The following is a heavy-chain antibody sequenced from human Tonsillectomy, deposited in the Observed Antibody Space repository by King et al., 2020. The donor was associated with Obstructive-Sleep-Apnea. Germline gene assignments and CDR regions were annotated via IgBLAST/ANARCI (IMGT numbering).Heavy chain of an antibody. CDR3: ADSPPFVHPPY. Sequence: VQLVESGGGVVQPGRSLRLSCAASGFTFSTYGMHWVRQAPGKGLEWVAIIWYDGSNQDYADSVKGRFTISGDNSKNRVYLQMNSLRADETAVYYCADSPPFVHPPYWGQGTLVTVSS. CDR2: IWYDGSNQ. CDR1: GFTFSTYG. J-gene: IGHJ4*02. V-gene: IGHV3-33*03. D-gene: IGHD2-15*01.